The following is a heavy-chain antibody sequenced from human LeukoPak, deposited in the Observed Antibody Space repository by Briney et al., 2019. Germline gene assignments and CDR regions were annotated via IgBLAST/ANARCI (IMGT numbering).Heavy chain of an antibody. CDR3: ARDPGGGIVGDNGDY. CDR2: IYYSGST. D-gene: IGHD1-26*01. J-gene: IGHJ4*02. Sequence: SQTLSLTCTVSGGSISSGDYYWSWIRQPPGKGLEWIGYIYYSGSTYYNPSLKSRVTISVDTSKNQFSLKLSSVTVADTAVYYCARDPGGGIVGDNGDYWGQGTLVTVSS. CDR1: GGSISSGDYY. V-gene: IGHV4-30-4*01.